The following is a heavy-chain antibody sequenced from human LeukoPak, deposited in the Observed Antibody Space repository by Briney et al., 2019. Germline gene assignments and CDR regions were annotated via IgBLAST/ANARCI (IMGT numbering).Heavy chain of an antibody. D-gene: IGHD3-22*01. CDR3: ARIRQGYYDSSGLDY. Sequence: SGPTLVKPTQTLTLTCTFSGFSLSTSGMCVSWIRQPPGKALEWLALIDWDDDKYYSTSLKTRLTISKDTSKNQVVLTMTNMDPVDTAMYYCARIRQGYYDSSGLDYWGQGTLVTVSS. J-gene: IGHJ4*02. CDR1: GFSLSTSGMC. CDR2: IDWDDDK. V-gene: IGHV2-70*01.